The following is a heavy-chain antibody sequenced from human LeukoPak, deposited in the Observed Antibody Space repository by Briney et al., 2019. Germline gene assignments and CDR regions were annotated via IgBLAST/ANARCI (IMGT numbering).Heavy chain of an antibody. CDR3: ARDRSLDY. J-gene: IGHJ4*02. CDR2: IKQDGSEK. D-gene: IGHD3-16*02. Sequence: GXXRXXCXASGFXFRSXAXSWVRQAXXXXXEWVANIKQDGSEKYYVGSVKGRFTISRDNAKNSLYLQMNSLRAEDTAVYYCARDRSLDYWGQGTLVTVSS. V-gene: IGHV3-7*01. CDR1: GFXFRSXA.